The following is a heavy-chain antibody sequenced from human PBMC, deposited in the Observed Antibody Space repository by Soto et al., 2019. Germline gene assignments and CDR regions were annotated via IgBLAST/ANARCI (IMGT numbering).Heavy chain of an antibody. Sequence: SETLSLTCAVYGGSFSGYYWSWIRQPPGKGLEWIGEINHSGSTNYNPSLKSRVTISVDTSKNQFSLKLSSVTAADTAVYYCAQAKGDTGFQHWGQGTLVTVS. CDR2: INHSGST. V-gene: IGHV4-34*01. CDR1: GGSFSGYY. CDR3: AQAKGDTGFQH. D-gene: IGHD2-21*02. J-gene: IGHJ1*01.